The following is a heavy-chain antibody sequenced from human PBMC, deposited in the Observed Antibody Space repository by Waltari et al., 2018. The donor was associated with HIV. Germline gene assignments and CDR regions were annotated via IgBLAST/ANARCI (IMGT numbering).Heavy chain of an antibody. V-gene: IGHV1-69*04. CDR1: GGTFTSYG. CDR2: INPILGIT. CDR3: ARGAAAGNHFYYGMDV. Sequence: QVQLVQSGAEVKKPGSSVKVSCKASGGTFTSYGISWVRQAPGQGLEWMGRINPILGITNYAQKFQGRVTITADKATSTAYMELRSLRSEDTAVYYCARGAAAGNHFYYGMDVWGQGTTVTVSS. J-gene: IGHJ6*02. D-gene: IGHD6-13*01.